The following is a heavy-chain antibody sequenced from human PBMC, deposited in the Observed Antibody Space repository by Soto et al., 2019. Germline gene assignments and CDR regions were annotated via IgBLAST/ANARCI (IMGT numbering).Heavy chain of an antibody. CDR1: GFTFSSYA. CDR3: AKARVWGSYSEPDAFDI. V-gene: IGHV3-23*01. Sequence: EVQLLESGGGLVQPGGSLRLSCAASGFTFSSYAMSWVRQAPGKGLEWVSAISGSGGSTYYADSVKGRFTISRDNSKNTLYLQMNSLRAEDTAVYYCAKARVWGSYSEPDAFDIWGQGTMVTVSS. CDR2: ISGSGGST. J-gene: IGHJ3*02. D-gene: IGHD3-16*01.